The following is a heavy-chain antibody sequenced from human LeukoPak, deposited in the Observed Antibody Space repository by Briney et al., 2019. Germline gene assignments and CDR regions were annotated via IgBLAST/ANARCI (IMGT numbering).Heavy chain of an antibody. CDR3: VRARPWDSSRSYYFGMDV. D-gene: IGHD3-22*01. Sequence: GGSLRLSCEASGFTFSSYAVRWVRQAPGTGLEWVSSIPGSGGATYYADSVRGRFSISRDSSKNTVYLQMNSLRDEDTAVYYCVRARPWDSSRSYYFGMDVWGHGTTVTVSS. CDR2: IPGSGGAT. V-gene: IGHV3-23*01. J-gene: IGHJ6*02. CDR1: GFTFSSYA.